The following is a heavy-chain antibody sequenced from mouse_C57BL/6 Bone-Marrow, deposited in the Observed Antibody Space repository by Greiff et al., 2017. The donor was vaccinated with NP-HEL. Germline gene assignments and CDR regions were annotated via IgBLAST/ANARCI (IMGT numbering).Heavy chain of an antibody. Sequence: EVQLVESGGGLVQPKGSLKLSCAASGFTFNTYAMHWVRQAPGKGLEWVARIRSKSSNYATYYADSVKDRFTISRDDSQSMLYLQMNNLKTEDTAMYYCVREDIKAHYYAMDYWGQGTSVTVSS. CDR1: GFTFNTYA. D-gene: IGHD1-3*01. CDR2: IRSKSSNYAT. CDR3: VREDIKAHYYAMDY. J-gene: IGHJ4*01. V-gene: IGHV10-3*01.